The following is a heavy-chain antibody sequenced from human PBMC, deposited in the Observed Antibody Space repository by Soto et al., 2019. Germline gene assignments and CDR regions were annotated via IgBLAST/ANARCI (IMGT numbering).Heavy chain of an antibody. Sequence: SVKVSCKASGCTFSSYAISWVRQAPGQGLKWMGGIIPIFGTANYAQKFQGRVTITADESTSTAYMEMSSLRSEDTAVYYCARARYFDWLSAPYYYYYGMDVWGQGTTVTV. J-gene: IGHJ6*02. D-gene: IGHD3-9*01. CDR3: ARARYFDWLSAPYYYYYGMDV. CDR2: IIPIFGTA. V-gene: IGHV1-69*13. CDR1: GCTFSSYA.